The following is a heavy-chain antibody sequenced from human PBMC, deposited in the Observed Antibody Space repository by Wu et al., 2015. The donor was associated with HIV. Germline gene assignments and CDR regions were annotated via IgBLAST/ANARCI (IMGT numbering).Heavy chain of an antibody. J-gene: IGHJ4*02. CDR3: ARAISGXYSFGY. CDR1: GYTFDSYG. CDR2: ISGYNANT. D-gene: IGHD1-26*01. Sequence: QVHLVQSGAEVKKPGASVKVSCKASGYTFDSYGISWVRQAPGQGLEWMGWISGYNANTHYAQKFQGRVTMTTDTSTSTAYMELRSLRPDDTAVYYCARAISGXYSFGYWGQGTLVTVSS. V-gene: IGHV1-18*01.